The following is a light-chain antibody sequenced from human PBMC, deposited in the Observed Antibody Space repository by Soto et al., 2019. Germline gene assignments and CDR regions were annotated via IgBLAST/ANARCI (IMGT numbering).Light chain of an antibody. CDR3: TSYAGSNAVI. Sequence: QSALTQPPSASGSPGHSVTISCTGTSSDVGGYDYVSWYQQRPGRAPKLLIYEVTKRPSGVPDRFSGSKSGNTASLTVSGLQTEDEADYYCTSYAGSNAVIFGGGTKLTVL. CDR1: SSDVGGYDY. J-gene: IGLJ2*01. V-gene: IGLV2-8*01. CDR2: EVT.